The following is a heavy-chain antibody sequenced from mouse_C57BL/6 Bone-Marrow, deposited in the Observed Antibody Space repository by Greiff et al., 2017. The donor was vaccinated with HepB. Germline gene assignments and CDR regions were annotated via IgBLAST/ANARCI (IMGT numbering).Heavy chain of an antibody. CDR1: GFNIKDDY. Sequence: EVQGVESGAELVRPGASVKLSCTASGFNIKDDYMHWVKQRPEQGLEWIGWIDPEKGDTEYASKFQGKATITADTSSNTAYLQLSSLTSEDTAVYYCTTMVTTGYFDYWGQGTTLTVSS. CDR2: IDPEKGDT. V-gene: IGHV14-4*01. CDR3: TTMVTTGYFDY. J-gene: IGHJ2*01. D-gene: IGHD2-2*01.